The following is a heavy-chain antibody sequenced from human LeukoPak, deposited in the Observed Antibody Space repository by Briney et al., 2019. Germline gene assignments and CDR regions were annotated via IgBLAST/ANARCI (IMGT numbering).Heavy chain of an antibody. D-gene: IGHD5-12*01. CDR3: ARAGLTTVKTRGYSGYDYWFDP. Sequence: MASETLSLTCTFSGDSISNYYWSWIRQPPGKGLEWIGYIYYSGSTDSNPSLKSRVTLSLDTSKNQFSLKLSSVTAADTAVYYCARAGLTTVKTRGYSGYDYWFDPWGQGTLVTVSS. CDR1: GDSISNYY. V-gene: IGHV4-59*12. CDR2: IYYSGST. J-gene: IGHJ5*02.